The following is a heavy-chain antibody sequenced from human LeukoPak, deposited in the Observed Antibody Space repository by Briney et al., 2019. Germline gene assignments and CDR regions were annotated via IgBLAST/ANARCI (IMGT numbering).Heavy chain of an antibody. CDR3: AKQPGSVVDSSGSLSRH. V-gene: IGHV3-23*01. Sequence: GGSLRLSCAASGFTFSSYAMSWVRQAPGKGLEWGSTISGSGASTYYADSVKGRFTISRDNSKNTLYLQMNSLRAEDTAVYYCAKQPGSVVDSSGSLSRHGGQGTLVTVSA. CDR1: GFTFSSYA. CDR2: ISGSGAST. D-gene: IGHD3-22*01. J-gene: IGHJ4*02.